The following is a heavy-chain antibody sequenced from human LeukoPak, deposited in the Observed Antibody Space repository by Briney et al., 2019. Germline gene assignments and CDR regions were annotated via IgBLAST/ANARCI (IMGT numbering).Heavy chain of an antibody. V-gene: IGHV3-30*03. CDR3: ARDLRRYDILTGYYMGGAFDI. J-gene: IGHJ3*02. Sequence: PGRSLRLSCAASGFTFSSHGMHWVRQAPGKGLEWVAVISNDGSKKLYGDSVKGRFTISRDDSENTLYLQMNSLRAEDTAVYHCARDLRRYDILTGYYMGGAFDIWGQGTMVTVSS. D-gene: IGHD3-9*01. CDR2: ISNDGSKK. CDR1: GFTFSSHG.